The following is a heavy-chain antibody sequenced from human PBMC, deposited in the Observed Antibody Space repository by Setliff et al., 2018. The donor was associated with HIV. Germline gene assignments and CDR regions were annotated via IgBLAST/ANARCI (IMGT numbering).Heavy chain of an antibody. CDR3: AKAKWLPRNSFYYYMDV. D-gene: IGHD6-19*01. V-gene: IGHV3-20*04. J-gene: IGHJ6*03. CDR2: ISWNGKII. Sequence: GESLKISCATSGFTFGDYLMSWVRQVPGKGLEWVSGISWNGKIIGYGDSVRGRFTISRDDAKNSLYLQMNSLRAEDTGLYYCAKAKWLPRNSFYYYMDVWGKGTTVTVSS. CDR1: GFTFGDYL.